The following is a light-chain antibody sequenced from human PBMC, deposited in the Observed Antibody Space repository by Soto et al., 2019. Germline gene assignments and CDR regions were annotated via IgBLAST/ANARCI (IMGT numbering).Light chain of an antibody. CDR1: QSLLHSSNNKNY. CDR2: WAS. Sequence: DIVLTQSPDSLAVSLGERATINCKSSQSLLHSSNNKNYLAWYQQKPGQPPKLPIFWASTRESGVPDRFSGNASGTDFTLTISSLQAEDVAVYCCQKYSSTHQVTFGVGTTVEIK. V-gene: IGKV4-1*01. CDR3: QKYSSTHQVT. J-gene: IGKJ4*01.